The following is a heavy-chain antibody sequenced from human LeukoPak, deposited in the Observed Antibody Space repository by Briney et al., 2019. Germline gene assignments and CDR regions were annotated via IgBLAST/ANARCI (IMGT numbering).Heavy chain of an antibody. CDR3: AKGSRAAAPWLQRPSTKYYFDY. V-gene: IGHV3-23*01. CDR1: GFTFSSYA. J-gene: IGHJ4*02. Sequence: GGSLRLSCAASGFTFSSYAMSWVRQAPGKGLEWVSAISGSGGSTYYADSVKGRFTISRDNSKNTLYLQMNSLRAEDTAVYYCAKGSRAAAPWLQRPSTKYYFDYWGQGTLVTVSS. D-gene: IGHD6-25*01. CDR2: ISGSGGST.